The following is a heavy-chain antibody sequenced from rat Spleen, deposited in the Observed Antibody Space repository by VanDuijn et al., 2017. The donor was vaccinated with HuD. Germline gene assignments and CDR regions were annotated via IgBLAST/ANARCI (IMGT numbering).Heavy chain of an antibody. V-gene: IGHV5S13*01. CDR2: ITSGGSNT. CDR3: TTMGNYFNY. J-gene: IGHJ2*01. Sequence: EVQLVESGGGLVQPGRSLKLSCAASGFTFGSFAMAWVRQAPKKGLEWVATITSGGSNTYYRDSVKGRFTVSRDNARGTQYLQMDSLRSEDTAPYYCTTMGNYFNYWGQGVMVTVSS. D-gene: IGHD1-7*01. CDR1: GFTFGSFA.